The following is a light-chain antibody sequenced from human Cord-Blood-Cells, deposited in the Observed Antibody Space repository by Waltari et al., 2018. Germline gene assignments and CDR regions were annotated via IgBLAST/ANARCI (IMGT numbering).Light chain of an antibody. CDR3: QQYNNWPET. V-gene: IGKV3-15*01. CDR2: GAS. Sequence: QSPATLSVSPGERATLSCRASQSVSSNLAWYQQKPGQAPRLLIYGASTRATGIPARFSGSGSGTEFTLTISSLQSEDFAVYYCQQYNNWPETFGQGTKVEIK. CDR1: QSVSSN. J-gene: IGKJ1*01.